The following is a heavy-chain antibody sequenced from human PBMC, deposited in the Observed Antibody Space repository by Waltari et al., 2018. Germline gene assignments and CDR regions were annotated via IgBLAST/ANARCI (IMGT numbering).Heavy chain of an antibody. CDR1: GGSVSRGGSS. CDR2: VWHTGAT. CDR3: ARIYMTTVRGYSWFDP. Sequence: QVQLQESGPGRVKPSETLSLPCAVPGGSVSRGGSSWGWMRQPPGGGLEWIGNVWHTGATYKNPSLNSRLTMSVDRSKNEFSLSLHSVTAADTAVYYCARIYMTTVRGYSWFDPWGQGTLVTVSS. D-gene: IGHD4-4*01. J-gene: IGHJ5*02. V-gene: IGHV4-30-2*01.